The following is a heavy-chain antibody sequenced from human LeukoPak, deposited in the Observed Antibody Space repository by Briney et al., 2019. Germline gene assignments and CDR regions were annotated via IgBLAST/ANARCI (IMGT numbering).Heavy chain of an antibody. D-gene: IGHD2-2*02. CDR2: ISAYNGNT. J-gene: IGHJ6*02. CDR3: ARGGCSSTSCYSPYYYYGMDV. Sequence: ASVKVSCKASGYTFTSYGISWVRQAPGKGLEWMGWISAYNGNTNYAQTLQGRVTMTTDTSTSTAYMELRSLRSDDTAVYYCARGGCSSTSCYSPYYYYGMDVWGQGTTVTVSS. V-gene: IGHV1-18*01. CDR1: GYTFTSYG.